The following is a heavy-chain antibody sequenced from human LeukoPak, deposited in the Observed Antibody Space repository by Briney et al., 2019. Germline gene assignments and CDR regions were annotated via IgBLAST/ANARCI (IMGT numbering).Heavy chain of an antibody. Sequence: SGGSLRLSCAASGFTFSSYAMSWVRQAPGKGLEWVSAISGSGGSTYYADSVKGRFTISRDNSKNTLYLQMNSLRAEDTAVYYCAKGVVVVTALFDYWGQGTLVTVSS. V-gene: IGHV3-23*01. J-gene: IGHJ4*02. CDR3: AKGVVVVTALFDY. CDR1: GFTFSSYA. D-gene: IGHD2-21*02. CDR2: ISGSGGST.